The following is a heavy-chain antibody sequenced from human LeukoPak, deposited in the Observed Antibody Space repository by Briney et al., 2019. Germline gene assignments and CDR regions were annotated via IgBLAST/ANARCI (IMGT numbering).Heavy chain of an antibody. CDR2: INPNSGGT. CDR3: ARSPVYYYYYMDV. V-gene: IGHV1-2*06. Sequence: ASVKVSCKASGYTFTGYYMHWVRQAPGQGLEWMGRINPNSGGTNYAQKFQGRVTMTRDTSISTAYMELSRLRSDDTAVYYCARSPVYYYYYMDVRGKGTTVTVSS. CDR1: GYTFTGYY. J-gene: IGHJ6*03.